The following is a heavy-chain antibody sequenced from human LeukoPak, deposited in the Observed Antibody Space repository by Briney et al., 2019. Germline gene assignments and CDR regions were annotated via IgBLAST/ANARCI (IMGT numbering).Heavy chain of an antibody. J-gene: IGHJ4*02. CDR2: INPNSGGT. Sequence: ASVKVSCKASGGTFSSYAISWVRQAPGQGLEWMGWINPNSGGTNYAQKFQGRVTMTRDTSISTAYMELSRLRSDDTAVYYCASALYCSSTSCYGGHDYWGQGTLVTVSS. V-gene: IGHV1-2*02. CDR1: GGTFSSYA. D-gene: IGHD2-2*01. CDR3: ASALYCSSTSCYGGHDY.